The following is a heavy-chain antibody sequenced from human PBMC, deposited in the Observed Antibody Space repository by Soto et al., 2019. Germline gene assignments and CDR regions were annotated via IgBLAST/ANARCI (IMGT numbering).Heavy chain of an antibody. D-gene: IGHD5-12*01. CDR3: ARSRGVATKDFDY. CDR1: GGTFSSYT. Sequence: GASVKVSCKASGGTFSSYTISWVRQAPGQGLEWMGRIIPILGTANYAQKFQGRVTITADESTSTAYMELSSLRSEDTAVYYCARSRGVATKDFDYWGQGTLVTVSS. J-gene: IGHJ4*02. V-gene: IGHV1-69*08. CDR2: IIPILGTA.